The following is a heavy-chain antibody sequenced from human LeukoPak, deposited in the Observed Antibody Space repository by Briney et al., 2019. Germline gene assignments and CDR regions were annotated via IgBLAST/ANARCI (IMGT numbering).Heavy chain of an antibody. CDR3: AREVDVLLWFGESNDAFDI. Sequence: GGSLRLSCAASGFTFSSYAMHWVRQAPGKGLEWVAVIWYDGSNKYYADSVKGRFTISRDNSKNTLYLQMNSLRAEDTAVYYCAREVDVLLWFGESNDAFDIWGQGTMVTVSS. D-gene: IGHD3-10*01. CDR1: GFTFSSYA. V-gene: IGHV3-33*08. J-gene: IGHJ3*02. CDR2: IWYDGSNK.